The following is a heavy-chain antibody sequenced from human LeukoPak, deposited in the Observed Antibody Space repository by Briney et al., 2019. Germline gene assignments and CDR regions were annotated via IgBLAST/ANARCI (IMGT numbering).Heavy chain of an antibody. CDR2: ISGSGGST. CDR1: GFTFSSYA. Sequence: GGSLRLSCAASGFTFSSYAMSWVRQAPGKGLEWVSAISGSGGSTYYADSVKGRFTISRDNSKNTLYLQMNSLRAEDTAVYYCAKDPRPTLMAVAGWYYFDYWGQGTLVTVSS. V-gene: IGHV3-23*01. J-gene: IGHJ4*02. D-gene: IGHD6-19*01. CDR3: AKDPRPTLMAVAGWYYFDY.